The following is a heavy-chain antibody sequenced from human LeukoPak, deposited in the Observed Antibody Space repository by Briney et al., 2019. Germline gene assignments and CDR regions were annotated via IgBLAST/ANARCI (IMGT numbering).Heavy chain of an antibody. D-gene: IGHD2-21*02. CDR2: INHSGST. Sequence: SETLSLTCAVDGGSFSGYYWSWIRQPPGKGLEWIGEINHSGSTNYNPSLKSRVTISVDTSKNQFSLKLSSVTAADTAVYYCARGRVVAYCGGDCYWLHAFDIWGQGTMVTVSS. CDR3: ARGRVVAYCGGDCYWLHAFDI. J-gene: IGHJ3*02. CDR1: GGSFSGYY. V-gene: IGHV4-34*01.